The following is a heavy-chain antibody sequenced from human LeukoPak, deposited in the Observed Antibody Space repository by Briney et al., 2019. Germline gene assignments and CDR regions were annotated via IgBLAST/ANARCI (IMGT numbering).Heavy chain of an antibody. J-gene: IGHJ4*02. CDR3: ARTVGAKPPDY. CDR2: INSDGSST. Sequence: GGSLRLSCAASGFTFSSYWMHWVRQAPGKGLVWVSRINSDGSSTSYADSVKGRFTISRDNAKNTLYLQMNSLRAEDTAVYYCARTVGAKPPDYWGQGTLVTVSS. D-gene: IGHD1-26*01. V-gene: IGHV3-74*01. CDR1: GFTFSSYW.